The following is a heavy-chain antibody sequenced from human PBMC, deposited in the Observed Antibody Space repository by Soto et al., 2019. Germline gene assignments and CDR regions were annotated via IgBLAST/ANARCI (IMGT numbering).Heavy chain of an antibody. CDR2: IYSGGST. D-gene: IGHD3-16*01. Sequence: ESGGGLVQPGGSLRLSCAASRFTVSTKYMSWVRQAPGKGLEWVSVIYSGGSTFYADSVRGRFTISRDNSKNTVNLQMNSLRAEDTAVYYCARDPWAADYWGQGTLVTVSS. J-gene: IGHJ4*02. CDR3: ARDPWAADY. V-gene: IGHV3-66*01. CDR1: RFTVSTKY.